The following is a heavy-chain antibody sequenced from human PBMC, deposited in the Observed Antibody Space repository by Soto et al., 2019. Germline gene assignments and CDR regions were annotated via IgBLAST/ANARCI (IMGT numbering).Heavy chain of an antibody. J-gene: IGHJ6*02. D-gene: IGHD2-15*01. CDR2: IGAADDP. CDR1: GFPFSAYD. V-gene: IGHV3-13*05. CDR3: ARAYSGRLPRRADYYFAMDV. Sequence: PGVSLRLSCAASGFPFSAYDMHWVRQTTGKGLAWVSAIGAADDPYYLGSVKGRFTISRENAKNSLYLQMNSLRAEDTAVYYCARAYSGRLPRRADYYFAMDVWGQGTTVTVSS.